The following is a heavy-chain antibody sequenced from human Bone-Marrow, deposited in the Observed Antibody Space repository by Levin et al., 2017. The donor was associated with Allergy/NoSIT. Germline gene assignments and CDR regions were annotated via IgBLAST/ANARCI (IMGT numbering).Heavy chain of an antibody. CDR2: IIPTLGAA. CDR1: GGTFSTYP. Sequence: EASVKVSCKASGGTFSTYPISWVRQAQGRGLEWMGGIIPTLGAATYAQKLQGRVTITAHESTNIVFMELTNLRSEDTAVYYCVRALGTVSGSGDVWGQGTKITVSS. CDR3: VRALGTVSGSGDV. V-gene: IGHV1-69*13. D-gene: IGHD3-16*01. J-gene: IGHJ6*02.